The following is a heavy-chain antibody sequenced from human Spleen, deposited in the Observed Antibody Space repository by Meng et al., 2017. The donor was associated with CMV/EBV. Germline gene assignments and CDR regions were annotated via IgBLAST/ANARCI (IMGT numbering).Heavy chain of an antibody. CDR2: IYGGGRT. J-gene: IGHJ4*02. CDR1: GFTFSEYA. Sequence: GGSLRLSCAASGFTFSEYAMHWVRQAPGKGLEWVSVIYGGGRTYYGDSVKDRFIVSRDSSTDTLYLEMNSLRAEDTAVYYCARGYSYGYSIDYWGQGILVTVSS. V-gene: IGHV3-53*01. D-gene: IGHD5-18*01. CDR3: ARGYSYGYSIDY.